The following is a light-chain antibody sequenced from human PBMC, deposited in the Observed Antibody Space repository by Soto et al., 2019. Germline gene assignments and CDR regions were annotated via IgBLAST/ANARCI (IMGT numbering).Light chain of an antibody. Sequence: QAASVSGSPGQSITISCTGTSNDIGTYNYVSWYQQHPGKAPKLMIYEVDNRPSGVSHRFSGSKSGNTASLTISGLQAEDEADYYCGSYRSSSTLVFGGGTKLTVL. J-gene: IGLJ2*01. V-gene: IGLV2-14*01. CDR1: SNDIGTYNY. CDR2: EVD. CDR3: GSYRSSSTLV.